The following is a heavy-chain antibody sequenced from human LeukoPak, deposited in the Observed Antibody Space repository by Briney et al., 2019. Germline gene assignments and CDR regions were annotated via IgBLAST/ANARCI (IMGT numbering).Heavy chain of an antibody. CDR1: GYTFTGYY. J-gene: IGHJ4*02. V-gene: IGHV1-2*02. D-gene: IGHD3-22*01. CDR2: MNPNTGGA. CDR3: ARDYFDISGYYYPHFGN. Sequence: GASVRVSCKASGYTFTGYYMHRVRQAPGQVLEWMGWMNPNTGGANYAQKFQGRITMTRDTSINTAYMELSRLTSDDSAVYYCARDYFDISGYYYPHFGNWGQGTLVTVSS.